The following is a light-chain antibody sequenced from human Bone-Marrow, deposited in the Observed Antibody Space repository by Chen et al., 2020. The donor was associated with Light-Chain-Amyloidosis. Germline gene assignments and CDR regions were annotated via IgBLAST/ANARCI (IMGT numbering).Light chain of an antibody. CDR2: DVS. CDR3: SSYTSSSTLV. CDR1: SSDVGGYNY. Sequence: QSALTQPASVSGSPGQSVTISCTGTSSDVGGYNYVSWYQQHPGKAPKLMIYDVSNRPSGVSNPFSGSKSGNTASLTISGLQAEDEADYYCSSYTSSSTLVVGGGTKLTVL. J-gene: IGLJ2*01. V-gene: IGLV2-14*03.